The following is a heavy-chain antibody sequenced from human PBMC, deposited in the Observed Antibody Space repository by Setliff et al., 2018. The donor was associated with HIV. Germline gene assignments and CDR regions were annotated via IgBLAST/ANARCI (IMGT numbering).Heavy chain of an antibody. D-gene: IGHD3-3*01. CDR2: VKQDGTET. CDR1: GFTFSSAW. CDR3: ARDNLYSNTWNGSPVYGLDV. Sequence: GGSLRLSCAASGFTFSSAWMGWVRQAPGKGLESVANVKQDGTETLYVDSVKGRFTISRDNANNLVYLQMNSLRVEDTAVYFCARDNLYSNTWNGSPVYGLDVWGQGTTVTVSS. J-gene: IGHJ6*02. V-gene: IGHV3-7*01.